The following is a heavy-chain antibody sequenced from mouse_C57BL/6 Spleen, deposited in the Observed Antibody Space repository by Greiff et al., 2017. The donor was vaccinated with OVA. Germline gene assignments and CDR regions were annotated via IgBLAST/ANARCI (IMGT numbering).Heavy chain of an antibody. CDR2: IYTGDGDT. CDR3: AREYYYGSSYGYFDV. V-gene: IGHV1-82*01. Sequence: VQLQQSGPELVKPGASVKISCKASGYAFSSSWLNWVKQRPGKGLEWIGRIYTGDGDTNYNGKFKGKATLTADKSSSTAYMQLSSLTAEDSAVYFCAREYYYGSSYGYFDVWGTGTTVTVSS. D-gene: IGHD1-1*01. CDR1: GYAFSSSW. J-gene: IGHJ1*03.